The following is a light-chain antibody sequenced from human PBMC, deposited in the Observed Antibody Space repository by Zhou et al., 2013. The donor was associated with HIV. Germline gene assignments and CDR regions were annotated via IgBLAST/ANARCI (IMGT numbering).Light chain of an antibody. CDR3: QQFDRYST. Sequence: DIQMTQSPSTLSASVGDRVTITCRASQSISSWLAWYQQKPGNAPKLLVYQTSYLESGVPSRFSGSGSGTHFTLTITSLQPDDFASYYCQQFDRYSTFGQGTKVDMK. J-gene: IGKJ1*01. CDR2: QTS. CDR1: QSISSW. V-gene: IGKV1-5*03.